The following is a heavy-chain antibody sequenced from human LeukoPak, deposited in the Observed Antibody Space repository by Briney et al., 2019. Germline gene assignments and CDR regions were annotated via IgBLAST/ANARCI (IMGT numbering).Heavy chain of an antibody. J-gene: IGHJ4*02. V-gene: IGHV4-34*01. CDR3: ARGRGAPGYSYGYS. Sequence: SETLSLTCAVYGGSFSGYYWSWIRQPPGKGLEWIGEINHSGSTNYNPSLKSRVTISVDTSKNQFSLELSSVTAADTAVYYCARGRGAPGYSYGYSWGQGTLVTVSS. CDR1: GGSFSGYY. CDR2: INHSGST. D-gene: IGHD5-18*01.